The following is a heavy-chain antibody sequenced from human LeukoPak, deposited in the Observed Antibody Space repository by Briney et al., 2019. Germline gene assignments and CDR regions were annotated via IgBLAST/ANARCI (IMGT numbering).Heavy chain of an antibody. CDR1: GYTFTGYY. V-gene: IGHV1-2*06. J-gene: IGHJ3*02. CDR2: INPNSGGT. Sequence: ASVKVSCKASGYTFTGYYMHWVRQAPGQGLEWMGRINPNSGGTNYAQKFQGRVTMTRDTSISTAYMELSRLRSDDTAVYYCARWGLGCSSTSCHDAFDIWGQGTMATVSS. D-gene: IGHD2-2*01. CDR3: ARWGLGCSSTSCHDAFDI.